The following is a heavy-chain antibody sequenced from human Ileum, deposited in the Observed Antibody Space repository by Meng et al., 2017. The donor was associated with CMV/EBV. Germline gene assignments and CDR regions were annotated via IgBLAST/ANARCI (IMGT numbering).Heavy chain of an antibody. Sequence: FYGGSVSGDYWSWIRQPPGKGLEWIGEINHSGSTNYNPSLKSRVTISVDTSKNQFSLKLSSVTAADTAVYYCARIRGWLRLLYYFDYWGQGTLVTVSS. CDR3: ARIRGWLRLLYYFDY. CDR2: INHSGST. V-gene: IGHV4-34*01. D-gene: IGHD5-12*01. CDR1: GGSVSGDY. J-gene: IGHJ4*02.